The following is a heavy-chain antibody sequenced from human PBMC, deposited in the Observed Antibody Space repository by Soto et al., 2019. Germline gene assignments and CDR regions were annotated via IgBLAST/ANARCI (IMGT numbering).Heavy chain of an antibody. J-gene: IGHJ5*02. V-gene: IGHV3-33*01. Sequence: QVQRVESGGGVVQPGRSLRLSCAASGFTFSSYGMHWVRQAPGKGLEWVAVIWYDGSNKYYADSVKGRFTISRDNSDNTLYLQMNSLRAEDTAVYYCARDTNYDILTGTTFDPWGQGTLVPVSS. D-gene: IGHD3-9*01. CDR3: ARDTNYDILTGTTFDP. CDR2: IWYDGSNK. CDR1: GFTFSSYG.